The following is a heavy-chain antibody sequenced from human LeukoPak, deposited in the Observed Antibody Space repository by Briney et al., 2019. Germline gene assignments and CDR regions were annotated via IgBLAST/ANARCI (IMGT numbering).Heavy chain of an antibody. V-gene: IGHV3-7*03. CDR1: GFTFSSYW. CDR3: ARVGSMVRGYYGMDV. J-gene: IGHJ6*04. Sequence: GGSLRLSCAASGFTFSSYWMSWVRQAPGKGLEWVANIKQGGSEKYYVDSVKGRFTISRDNAKNSLYLQMNSLRAEDTAVYYCARVGSMVRGYYGMDVWGKGTTVTVSS. CDR2: IKQGGSEK. D-gene: IGHD3-10*01.